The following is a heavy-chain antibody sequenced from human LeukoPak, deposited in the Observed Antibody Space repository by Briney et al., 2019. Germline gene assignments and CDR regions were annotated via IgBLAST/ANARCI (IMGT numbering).Heavy chain of an antibody. Sequence: GGSLRLSCAASGFTFSSYWMHWVRQAPGKGLVWVSRINSDGSSTSYADSVKGRFTISRDNAKNTLYLQMNSLRAEDTAVYYCATASIKRLQQLAKGINFDYWGQGTLVTVSS. J-gene: IGHJ4*02. CDR2: INSDGSST. CDR3: ATASIKRLQQLAKGINFDY. D-gene: IGHD6-13*01. CDR1: GFTFSSYW. V-gene: IGHV3-74*01.